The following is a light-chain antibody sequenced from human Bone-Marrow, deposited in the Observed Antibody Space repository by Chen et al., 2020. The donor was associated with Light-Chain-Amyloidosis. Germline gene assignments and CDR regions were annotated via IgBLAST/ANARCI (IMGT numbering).Light chain of an antibody. CDR3: LQSYTIPCT. J-gene: IGKJ2*02. CDR2: GAS. Sequence: DIRMTQSPSSLSASVGDRVTITCRASQTIRTYLNWYQQKPGKAPTHLIYGASSLQSGVPSRFSGSGSETDFTLTINSLQPEDFATYYCLQSYTIPCTFGHGTKLEIK. V-gene: IGKV1-39*01. CDR1: QTIRTY.